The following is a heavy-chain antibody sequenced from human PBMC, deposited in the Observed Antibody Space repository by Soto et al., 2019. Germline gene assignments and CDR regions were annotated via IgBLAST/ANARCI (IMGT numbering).Heavy chain of an antibody. V-gene: IGHV3-21*01. D-gene: IGHD3-16*01. Sequence: GESLKISCAASGFTFSSYSMNWVRQAPGKGLEWVSSISSSSSYIYYADSVKGRFTISRDNAKNSLYLQMNSLRAEDTAVYYCARDRWGGDAFDIWGQGTMVTVSS. J-gene: IGHJ3*02. CDR3: ARDRWGGDAFDI. CDR2: ISSSSSYI. CDR1: GFTFSSYS.